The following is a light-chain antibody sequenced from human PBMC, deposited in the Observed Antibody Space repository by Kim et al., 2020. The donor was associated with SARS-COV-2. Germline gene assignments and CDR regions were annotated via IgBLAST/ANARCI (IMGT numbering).Light chain of an antibody. CDR3: QQYMTWT. J-gene: IGKJ1*01. CDR2: RTS. V-gene: IGKV1-5*03. CDR1: QSINDY. Sequence: LSASVGDRVTITCRASQSINDYVAWYQFKLGKAPRLLIYRTSTLRSGVRSRFSGGGSGTEFTLTISSLETDDVATYYCQQYMTWTFGHGTKVEIK.